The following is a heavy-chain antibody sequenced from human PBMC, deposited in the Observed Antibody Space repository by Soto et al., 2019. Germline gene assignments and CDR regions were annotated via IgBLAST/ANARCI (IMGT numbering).Heavy chain of an antibody. CDR1: GFTLNIYW. CDR2: SNSDGSST. Sequence: EVQLVESGGGLVQPGGSLRLSCAASGFTLNIYWMHWVRQAPGKGLEWVSRSNSDGSSTSYADFVEGRFTISRDNAKNTLYLQMNGLRADDTAVYYCSRDFGEVGATAVFDIWGHGTTVTVSS. CDR3: SRDFGEVGATAVFDI. J-gene: IGHJ3*02. V-gene: IGHV3-74*01. D-gene: IGHD1-26*01.